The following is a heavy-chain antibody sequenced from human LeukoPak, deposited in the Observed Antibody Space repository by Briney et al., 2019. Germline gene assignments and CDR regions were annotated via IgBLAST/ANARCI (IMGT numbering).Heavy chain of an antibody. CDR2: ISYDGSNK. CDR3: GKESSPGLRAVGS. V-gene: IGHV3-30*18. D-gene: IGHD4-17*01. J-gene: IGHJ4*02. Sequence: GRSLRLSCTASGFTFSSYGMHWVRQAPGKGLEWVAVISYDGSNKYYADSVKGRFTISRDNSKNTLYLQMNSLRPDDTAVYYCGKESSPGLRAVGSWGQGTLVTVSS. CDR1: GFTFSSYG.